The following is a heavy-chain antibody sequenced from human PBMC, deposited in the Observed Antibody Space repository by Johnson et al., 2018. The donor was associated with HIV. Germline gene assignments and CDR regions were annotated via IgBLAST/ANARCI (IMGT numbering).Heavy chain of an antibody. J-gene: IGHJ3*02. V-gene: IGHV3-30*03. Sequence: QVQLVESGGGVVQPGRSLRLSCAASGFTFSSYGMHWVRQAPGKGLEWVAVVSYDGSNKYYADSVKGRFTISRDNSKNTLYLQMNSLRAEDTALYYCARDDAFDIWGQGTMVTVSS. CDR1: GFTFSSYG. CDR3: ARDDAFDI. CDR2: VSYDGSNK.